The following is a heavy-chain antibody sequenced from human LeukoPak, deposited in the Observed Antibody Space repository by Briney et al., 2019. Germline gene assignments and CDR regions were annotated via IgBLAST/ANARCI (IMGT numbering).Heavy chain of an antibody. Sequence: SETLSLTCAVYGGSFSGYYWSWIRQPPGKGLEWIGEINHSGSTNYNPSLKSRVTISVDTSKNQFSLKLSSMTAADTAVYYCARVWRFGDYGGNWFDPWGQGTLVTVSS. J-gene: IGHJ5*02. CDR1: GGSFSGYY. D-gene: IGHD4-17*01. CDR3: ARVWRFGDYGGNWFDP. V-gene: IGHV4-34*01. CDR2: INHSGST.